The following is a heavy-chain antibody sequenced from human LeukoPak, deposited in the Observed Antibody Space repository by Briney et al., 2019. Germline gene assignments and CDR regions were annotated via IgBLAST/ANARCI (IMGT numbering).Heavy chain of an antibody. V-gene: IGHV3-48*02. CDR2: ISGTSDIT. J-gene: IGHJ6*02. Sequence: GGSLRLSCSASGFTFSSYYMTWVRQAPGKGLEWVSHISGTSDITYYADSVKGRFSISRDNAKNSLYLQMNSLRDDDTAVYYCARNYYYTMDVWGQGTTVTVSS. CDR1: GFTFSSYY. CDR3: ARNYYYTMDV.